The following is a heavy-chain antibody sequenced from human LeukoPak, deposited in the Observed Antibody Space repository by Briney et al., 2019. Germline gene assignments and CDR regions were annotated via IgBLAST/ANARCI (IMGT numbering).Heavy chain of an antibody. CDR1: GFTFSSYA. CDR2: ISGSGGST. J-gene: IGHJ4*02. Sequence: GGSLRLSCAASGFTFSSYAMSWVRQAPGKGLEWVSAISGSGGSTYYADSVKGRFTISRDNSKNTLYLQMNSLGAEDTAVYYCAKLGGIAAAGASAHHDYWGQGTLVTVSS. CDR3: AKLGGIAAAGASAHHDY. D-gene: IGHD6-13*01. V-gene: IGHV3-23*01.